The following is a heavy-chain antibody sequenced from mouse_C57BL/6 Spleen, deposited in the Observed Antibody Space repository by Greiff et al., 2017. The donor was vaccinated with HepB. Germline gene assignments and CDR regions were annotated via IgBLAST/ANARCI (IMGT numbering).Heavy chain of an antibody. V-gene: IGHV3-6*01. J-gene: IGHJ3*01. CDR2: ISYDGSN. CDR1: GYSITSGYY. CDR3: ARETPLFAY. Sequence: EVQLQESGPGLVKPSQSLSLTCSVTGYSITSGYYWNWIRQFPGNKLEWMGYISYDGSNNYNPSLKNRISITRDTSKNQFFLKLNSVTTEDTATYYCARETPLFAYWGQGTLVTVSA.